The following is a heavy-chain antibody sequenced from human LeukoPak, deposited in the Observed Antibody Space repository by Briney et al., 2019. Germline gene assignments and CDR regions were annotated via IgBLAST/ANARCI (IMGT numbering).Heavy chain of an antibody. D-gene: IGHD5/OR15-5a*01. J-gene: IGHJ6*02. Sequence: SETLSLTCTVSGGSISSYYWSWIRQPPGKGLEWIGYLYYSGSTNYNPSLKSRVTISVDTSKNQFSLKLSSVTAADPAVYYCARVYSIGNTNYGMDLWPQGTRVSVPS. CDR1: GGSISSYY. CDR2: LYYSGST. V-gene: IGHV4-59*01. CDR3: ARVYSIGNTNYGMDL.